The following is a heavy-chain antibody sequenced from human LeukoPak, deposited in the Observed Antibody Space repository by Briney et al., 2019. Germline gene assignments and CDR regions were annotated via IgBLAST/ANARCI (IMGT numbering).Heavy chain of an antibody. J-gene: IGHJ6*02. Sequence: GWSLRLSCAAAGFTFSSYGMHWVRQAPGKRLEWVAFIRYDGSNKYYADSVKGRFTISRDNSKNTLYLQMNSLRAEDTAVYYCAKYGSCYYDYGMDVWGQGTTVTVSS. CDR1: GFTFSSYG. CDR2: IRYDGSNK. CDR3: AKYGSCYYDYGMDV. V-gene: IGHV3-30*02. D-gene: IGHD1-26*01.